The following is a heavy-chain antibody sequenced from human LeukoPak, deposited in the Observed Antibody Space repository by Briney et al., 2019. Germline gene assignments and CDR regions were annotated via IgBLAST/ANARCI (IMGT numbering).Heavy chain of an antibody. J-gene: IGHJ4*02. CDR1: GFTFSSYW. CDR2: IKQDGSEK. V-gene: IGHV3-7*03. D-gene: IGHD5-24*01. Sequence: GGSLRLSCAASGFTFSSYWMSWVRQAPGKGLEWVANIKQDGSEKYYVDSVKGRFTISRDNAKNSLYLQMNSLRAEDTAVYYCAKDPVGRGVEMATPVDYWGQGTLVTVSS. CDR3: AKDPVGRGVEMATPVDY.